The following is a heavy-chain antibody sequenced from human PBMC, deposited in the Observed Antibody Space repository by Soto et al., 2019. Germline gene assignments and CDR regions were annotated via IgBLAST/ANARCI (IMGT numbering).Heavy chain of an antibody. CDR2: ISSSSSYI. V-gene: IGHV3-21*01. CDR3: ARLCMVRGVIPVDGMDV. D-gene: IGHD3-10*01. Sequence: PGGSLRLSCAASGFTFSSYSMNWVRQAPGKGLEWVSSISSSSSYIYYADSVKGRFTISRDNAKNSLYLQMNRLRAADTAVYYCARLCMVRGVIPVDGMDVWGQGTTVSV. CDR1: GFTFSSYS. J-gene: IGHJ6*02.